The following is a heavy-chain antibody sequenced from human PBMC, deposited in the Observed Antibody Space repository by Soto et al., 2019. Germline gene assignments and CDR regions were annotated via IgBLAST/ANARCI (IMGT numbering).Heavy chain of an antibody. CDR3: ARDLQWPFARDLYGMNF. Sequence: EGALRLSCAASGFNFSSYSLNCVRQAPGNGPEWVSSISSSSSYIYYADSVKGRFTISRHNAKNSLYLQMNSLPAEDPAVPYCARDLQWPFARDLYGMNFSRQWTPCTVPS. D-gene: IGHD4-4*01. CDR1: GFNFSSYS. J-gene: IGHJ6*01. CDR2: ISSSSSYI. V-gene: IGHV3-21*01.